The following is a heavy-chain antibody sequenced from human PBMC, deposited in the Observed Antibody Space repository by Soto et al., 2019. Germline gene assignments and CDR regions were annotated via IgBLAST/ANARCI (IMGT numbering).Heavy chain of an antibody. CDR2: ISAYNGNT. CDR3: ARSGSSGYDFFDY. D-gene: IGHD3-22*01. Sequence: ASVKVSCKASGYTFTSYGISWVRQAPGQGLEWMGWISAYNGNTNYAQKLQGRVTMTTDTSTSTACMELRSLRSDDTAVYYCARSGSSGYDFFDYWGQGALVTVS. CDR1: GYTFTSYG. J-gene: IGHJ4*02. V-gene: IGHV1-18*01.